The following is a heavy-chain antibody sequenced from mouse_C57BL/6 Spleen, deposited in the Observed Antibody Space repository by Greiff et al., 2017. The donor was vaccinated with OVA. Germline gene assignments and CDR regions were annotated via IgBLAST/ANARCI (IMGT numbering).Heavy chain of an antibody. CDR3: ARSGYYDSSYVYSIDY. D-gene: IGHD1-1*01. CDR2: IYPRDGST. CDR1: GYTFTSYD. J-gene: IGHJ4*01. V-gene: IGHV1-85*01. Sequence: QVQLQQSGPELVKPGASVKLSCKASGYTFTSYDINWVKQRPGQGLEWIGWIYPRDGSTKYNEKFKGKATLTVDTSSSTAYMELHSLTSEDSAVYYCARSGYYDSSYVYSIDYWGQGTSVTVSS.